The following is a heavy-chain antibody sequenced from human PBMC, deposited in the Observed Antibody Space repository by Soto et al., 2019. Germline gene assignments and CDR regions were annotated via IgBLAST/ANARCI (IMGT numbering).Heavy chain of an antibody. Sequence: SETLSLTCAFYGGSFSGYYWSWIRQPPGKGLEWIGEINHSGSTNYNPSLKSRVTISVDTSKNQFSLKLSSVTAADTAVYYCARALPRYIAVAGTGWFDPWGQGTLVNVSS. CDR3: ARALPRYIAVAGTGWFDP. J-gene: IGHJ5*02. CDR2: INHSGST. D-gene: IGHD6-19*01. CDR1: GGSFSGYY. V-gene: IGHV4-34*01.